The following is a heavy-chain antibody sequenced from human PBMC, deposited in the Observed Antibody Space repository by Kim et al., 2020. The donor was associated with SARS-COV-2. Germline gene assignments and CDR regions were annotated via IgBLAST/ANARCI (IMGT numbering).Heavy chain of an antibody. V-gene: IGHV3-15*01. CDR2: TT. J-gene: IGHJ4*02. Sequence: TTDYAAPVKGRFTISRDDSKNTLYLQMNSLKTEDTAVYYCTTDGGSASDYWGQGTLVTVSS. CDR3: TTDGGSASDY. D-gene: IGHD2-15*01.